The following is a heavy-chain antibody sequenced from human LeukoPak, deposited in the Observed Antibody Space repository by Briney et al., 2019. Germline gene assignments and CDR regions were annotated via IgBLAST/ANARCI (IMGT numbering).Heavy chain of an antibody. CDR3: AKFYDIFTGYFDY. J-gene: IGHJ4*02. D-gene: IGHD3-9*01. V-gene: IGHV3-23*01. CDR1: GFTFSSYA. Sequence: GGSLRLSCAASGFTFSSYAMSWVRQSPGKGLEWVSGITNGGGSTYYADSVKGRFTISRDNSKNTLYLLMNSLRAEDTAVYYCAKFYDIFTGYFDYWGQGTLVTVSS. CDR2: ITNGGGST.